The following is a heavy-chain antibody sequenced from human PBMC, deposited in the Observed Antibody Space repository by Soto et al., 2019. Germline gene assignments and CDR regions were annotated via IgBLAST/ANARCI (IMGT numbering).Heavy chain of an antibody. V-gene: IGHV4-31*03. CDR1: GGSISSGGYY. CDR2: IYYSGST. Sequence: QVQLQESGPGLVKPSQTLSLTCTVSGGSISSGGYYWSWIRQPPGKGLEWIGYIYYSGSTYYNPSLTRRVNISVDTSKNQFSLKLSSVTAADTAVYYCARDRRGGWFDPWGQGTLVTVSS. D-gene: IGHD3-10*01. CDR3: ARDRRGGWFDP. J-gene: IGHJ5*02.